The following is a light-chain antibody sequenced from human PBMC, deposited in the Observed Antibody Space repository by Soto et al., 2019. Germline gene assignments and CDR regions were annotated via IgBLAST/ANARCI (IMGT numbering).Light chain of an antibody. V-gene: IGKV1-39*01. CDR3: QQSHSIPWT. J-gene: IGKJ1*01. Sequence: DVPLTQSPSSLSASLGDRVAITCRSSQSIMGYVNWFQQKPGKAPKLLIYAASNLQSGVSSRFSGSGSGTDFTLTISSLQPEDFATYYCQQSHSIPWTFGQGTKVEIK. CDR2: AAS. CDR1: QSIMGY.